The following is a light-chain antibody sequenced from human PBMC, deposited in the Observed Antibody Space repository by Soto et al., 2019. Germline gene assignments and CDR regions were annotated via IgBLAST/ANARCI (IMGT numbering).Light chain of an antibody. CDR3: CSYACSNTCDV. CDR2: EVN. Sequence: QSVLTQPASVSGSPGQSITISCTGTSSDVGTYNLVSWYQQHPGKAPKLMIYEVNKRPSGVSNRFSGSKSGNAASLTISGLQAEDEADYYCCSYACSNTCDVFGTGTKLTVL. J-gene: IGLJ1*01. V-gene: IGLV2-23*02. CDR1: SSDVGTYNL.